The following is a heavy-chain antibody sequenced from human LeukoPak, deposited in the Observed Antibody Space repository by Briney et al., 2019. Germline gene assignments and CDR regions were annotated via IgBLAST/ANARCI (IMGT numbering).Heavy chain of an antibody. Sequence: GGSLRLSCAASGFTFSSYAMSWVRQAPGKGLEWVSAISGSGGSTYYADSVKGRFTISRDNSKNTLYLQTTSLRAEHTAVYYCANMRRGSTSFPFDPWGQGTLVTVSS. J-gene: IGHJ5*02. V-gene: IGHV3-23*01. CDR3: ANMRRGSTSFPFDP. CDR2: ISGSGGST. D-gene: IGHD2-2*01. CDR1: GFTFSSYA.